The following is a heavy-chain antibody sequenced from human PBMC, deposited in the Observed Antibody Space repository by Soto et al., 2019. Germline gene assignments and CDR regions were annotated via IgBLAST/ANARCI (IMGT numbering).Heavy chain of an antibody. CDR3: ARGARLGRHDAFDI. V-gene: IGHV1-8*01. CDR2: MNPNSGNT. D-gene: IGHD1-26*01. CDR1: GYTFTSYD. Sequence: QVQLVQSGAEVKKPGASVKVSCKASGYTFTSYDINWVRQATGQGLEWMGWMNPNSGNTGYAQKFQGRVTXXRXTXXSTAYMELSSLRSEDTAVYYCARGARLGRHDAFDIWGQGTMVTVSS. J-gene: IGHJ3*02.